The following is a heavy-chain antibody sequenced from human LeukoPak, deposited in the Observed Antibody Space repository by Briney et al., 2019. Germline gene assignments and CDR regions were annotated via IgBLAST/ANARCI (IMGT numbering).Heavy chain of an antibody. CDR3: ARDLSSWQEYYFDY. D-gene: IGHD6-13*01. J-gene: IGHJ4*02. CDR1: GFTFSSYG. V-gene: IGHV3-33*01. CDR2: IWYDGSNK. Sequence: GGCLRLSCAASGFTFSSYGMHWVRQAPGKGLEWVAVIWYDGSNKYYADSVKGRFTISRDNSKNTLYLQMNSLRAEDTAVYYCARDLSSWQEYYFDYWGQGTLVTVSS.